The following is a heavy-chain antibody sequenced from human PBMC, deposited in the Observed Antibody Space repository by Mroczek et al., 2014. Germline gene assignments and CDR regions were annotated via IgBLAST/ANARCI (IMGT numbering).Heavy chain of an antibody. J-gene: IGHJ2*01. CDR3: ARDRSTPYYSSSRTHWYFDL. CDR1: GGSISSGGYY. D-gene: IGHD6-6*01. Sequence: QVQLQQWGPGLVKPSQTLSLTCTVSGGSISSGGYYWSWIRQHPGKGLEWIGYIYYSGSTYYNPSLKSRVTISVDTSKNQFSLKLSSVTAADTAVYHCARDRSTPYYSSSRTHWYFDLWGRGTLVTVSS. CDR2: IYYSGST. V-gene: IGHV4-31*03.